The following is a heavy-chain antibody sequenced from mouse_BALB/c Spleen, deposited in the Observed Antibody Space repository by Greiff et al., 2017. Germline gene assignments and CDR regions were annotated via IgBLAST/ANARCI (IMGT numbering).Heavy chain of an antibody. CDR1: GYSFTGYF. V-gene: IGHV1-20*02. J-gene: IGHJ4*01. CDR2: INPYNGDT. D-gene: IGHD1-1*01. CDR3: ARSSHSYGSSYGAMDY. Sequence: VQLKESGPELVKPGASVKISCKASGYSFTGYFMNWVMQSHGKSLEWIGRINPYNGDTFYNQKFKGKATLTVDKSSSTAHMELRSLASEDSAVYYCARSSHSYGSSYGAMDYWGQGTSVTVSS.